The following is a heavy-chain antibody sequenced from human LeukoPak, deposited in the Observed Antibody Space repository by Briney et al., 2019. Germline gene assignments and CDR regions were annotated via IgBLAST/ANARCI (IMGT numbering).Heavy chain of an antibody. J-gene: IGHJ6*02. CDR2: IQSDGSNT. D-gene: IGHD2-15*01. CDR1: GFTFSNYG. V-gene: IGHV3-30*02. Sequence: PGGSLRLSCAASGFTFSNYGMHWVRQAPGRGLAWVALIQSDGSNTYSADSVKGRFTISRDNPRNTLHLQMNRLRPEDTAVYYCAKRYCKSATCRSDMDAWGQGTTVTVSS. CDR3: AKRYCKSATCRSDMDA.